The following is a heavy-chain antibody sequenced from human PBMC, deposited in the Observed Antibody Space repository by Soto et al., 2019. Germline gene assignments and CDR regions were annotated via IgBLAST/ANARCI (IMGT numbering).Heavy chain of an antibody. V-gene: IGHV3-7*01. J-gene: IGHJ4*01. D-gene: IGHD3-10*01. CDR3: ASDSGYGSGASVTHYLGY. CDR1: GFNFGSYW. CDR2: IKMDASEK. Sequence: GGSLRLSCAASGFNFGSYWMSWVRQAPGNGLEWLATIKMDASEKKYVDSVKGRFTMSRDNAKNSLYLPMARLRAEDTAVYYCASDSGYGSGASVTHYLGYWGRGTLVTVSS.